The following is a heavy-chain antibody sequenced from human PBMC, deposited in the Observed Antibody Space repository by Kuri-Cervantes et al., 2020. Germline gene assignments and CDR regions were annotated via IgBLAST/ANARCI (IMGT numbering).Heavy chain of an antibody. CDR3: SSFAEALGDGFDI. CDR1: GYIISSYG. V-gene: IGHV1-18*01. J-gene: IGHJ3*02. CDR2: INSYNGNT. D-gene: IGHD1-14*01. Sequence: AAVNVSCKASGYIISSYGISWVRQAPGQGLEWIGWINSYNGNTNYAPKIQGRVTLTTDTSTSTFYMDLRSLRSDDTALYYCSSFAEALGDGFDIWGQGTMVTVSS.